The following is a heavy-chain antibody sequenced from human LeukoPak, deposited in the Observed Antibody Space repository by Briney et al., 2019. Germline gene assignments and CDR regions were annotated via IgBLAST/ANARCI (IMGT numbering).Heavy chain of an antibody. CDR2: ISSSGSTI. CDR1: GFTFSSYE. V-gene: IGHV3-48*03. Sequence: PGGSLRLSCAASGFTFSSYEMNWVRRAPGKGLEWVSYISSSGSTIYYADSVKGRFTISRDNAKNSLYLQMNSLRAEDTAVYYCARGRYYYDSSGYYAAYFDYWGQGTLVTVSS. CDR3: ARGRYYYDSSGYYAAYFDY. D-gene: IGHD3-22*01. J-gene: IGHJ4*02.